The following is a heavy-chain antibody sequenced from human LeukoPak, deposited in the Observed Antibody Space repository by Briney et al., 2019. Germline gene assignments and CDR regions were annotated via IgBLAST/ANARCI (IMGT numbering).Heavy chain of an antibody. CDR1: GGSISSSSYY. V-gene: IGHV4-39*01. J-gene: IGHJ1*01. Sequence: SETLSLTCTVSGGSISSSSYYWGWIRQPPGKGLEWIGSIYYSGSTYYNPSLKSRVTISVDTSKNQFSLKLSSVTAADTAVYYCATWGDYGDYWTPFEYFQHWGQGTLVTVSS. CDR2: IYYSGST. CDR3: ATWGDYGDYWTPFEYFQH. D-gene: IGHD4-17*01.